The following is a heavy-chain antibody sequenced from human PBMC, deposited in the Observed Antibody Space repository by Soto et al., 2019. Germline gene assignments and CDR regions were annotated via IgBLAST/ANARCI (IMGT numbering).Heavy chain of an antibody. Sequence: KPSETLSLTCTVSGGFISSNYWSWIRQPPGKGLEWIGNIYDSGNTKYNPSLKSRVIMSVDTSKNQFSLKLSSVTAADSAVYYCARANMIYGLGVWGPGTTVTVSS. V-gene: IGHV4-59*01. D-gene: IGHD3-16*01. CDR3: ARANMIYGLGV. CDR1: GGFISSNY. J-gene: IGHJ6*02. CDR2: IYDSGNT.